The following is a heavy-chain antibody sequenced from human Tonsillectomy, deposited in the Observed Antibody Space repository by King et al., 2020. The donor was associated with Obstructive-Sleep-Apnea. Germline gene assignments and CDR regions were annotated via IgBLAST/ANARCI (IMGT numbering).Heavy chain of an antibody. V-gene: IGHV4-31*03. CDR3: AMGKVCSSTSCYGVDD. CDR1: GGSISRGGYF. J-gene: IGHJ4*02. D-gene: IGHD2-2*01. Sequence: QVQLQESGPGLVKPSHTLSLTCTVSGGSISRGGYFCSWILQHPGKGLEWIVYMYYNGITYYTQTLKSRVTISVDTSKNQFSLKLSSVTAADTAVYYCAMGKVCSSTSCYGVDDWGQGTLVTVSS. CDR2: MYYNGIT.